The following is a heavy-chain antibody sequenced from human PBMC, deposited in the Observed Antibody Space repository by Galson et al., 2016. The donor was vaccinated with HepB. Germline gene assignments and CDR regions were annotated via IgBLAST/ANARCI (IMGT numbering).Heavy chain of an antibody. D-gene: IGHD4-23*01. CDR1: GGTFNTYA. CDR2: IIPIFAAA. J-gene: IGHJ4*02. V-gene: IGHV1-69*05. CDR3: ARRVADGGIN. Sequence: SGGTFNTYAVNWVRQAPGQGPEWLGGIIPIFAAANNTQKFQGRVTITRDTSATTAYIELNSLRSEDTAVYYCARRVADGGINWGQGTLVTVSS.